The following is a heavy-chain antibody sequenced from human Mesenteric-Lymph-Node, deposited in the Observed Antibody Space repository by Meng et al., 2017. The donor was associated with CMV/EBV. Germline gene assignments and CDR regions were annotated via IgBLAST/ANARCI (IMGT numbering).Heavy chain of an antibody. D-gene: IGHD2-15*01. J-gene: IGHJ4*02. CDR1: GDSISSGNNY. CDR3: ARASCSGGTCYDPVFYFDY. Sequence: VQLQETGPGLVKPSQPLPLTCTVSGDSISSGNNYWSCIRQPAGNGLELIERIYTTGSTSYNPSLKSRVTISVDTSKNQFYLSFRSVTAADTAMYYCARASCSGGTCYDPVFYFDYWGRGTLVTVSS. V-gene: IGHV4-61*02. CDR2: IYTTGST.